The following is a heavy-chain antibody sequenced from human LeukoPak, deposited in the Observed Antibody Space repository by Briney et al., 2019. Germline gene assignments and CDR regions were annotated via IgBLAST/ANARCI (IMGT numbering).Heavy chain of an antibody. CDR2: INPNSGGT. CDR3: ARELTSIAARQGDFGY. D-gene: IGHD6-6*01. V-gene: IGHV1-2*02. J-gene: IGHJ4*02. Sequence: ASVKVSCKASGYTFTGYYMHWVRQAPGQGLEWMGWINPNSGGTNYAQKLQGRVTMTTDTSTSTAYMELRSLRSDDTAVYYCARELTSIAARQGDFGYWGQGTLVTVSS. CDR1: GYTFTGYY.